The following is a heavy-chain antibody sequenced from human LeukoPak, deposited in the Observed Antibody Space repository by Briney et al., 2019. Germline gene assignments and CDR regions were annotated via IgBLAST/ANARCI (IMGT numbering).Heavy chain of an antibody. D-gene: IGHD5-18*01. J-gene: IGHJ3*02. CDR2: ISYDGSNK. Sequence: GGSLRLSCAASGFTFSSYAMHWVRQAPGKGLEWVAVISYDGSNKYYADSVKGRFTISRDNSKNTLYLQMNSLRAEDTAVYYCAREGTWIQLQEDAFDIWGQGTMVTVSS. CDR3: AREGTWIQLQEDAFDI. V-gene: IGHV3-30-3*01. CDR1: GFTFSSYA.